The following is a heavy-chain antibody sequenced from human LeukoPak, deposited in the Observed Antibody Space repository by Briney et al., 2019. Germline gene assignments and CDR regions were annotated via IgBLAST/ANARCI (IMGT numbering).Heavy chain of an antibody. Sequence: GGSLRLSCAASGFTFSSYGMHWVRQAPGRGLEWVAIIWYDGSRTYSADSVKGRFTISRDSSKNTLYLQMNSLRAGDTAVYYCARLGSSWSIDYWGQGTLVTVSS. CDR2: IWYDGSRT. CDR3: ARLGSSWSIDY. J-gene: IGHJ4*02. D-gene: IGHD6-13*01. CDR1: GFTFSSYG. V-gene: IGHV3-33*01.